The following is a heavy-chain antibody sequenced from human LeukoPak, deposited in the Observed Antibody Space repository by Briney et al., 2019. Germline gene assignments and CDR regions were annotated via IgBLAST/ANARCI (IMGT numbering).Heavy chain of an antibody. Sequence: SETLSLTCTVSGGSISTYYWNWIRQPPGKGLEWIAYIYYSGSTNYNPSLRSRVTISVDTSKNQFSLKLGSVTAADTAVYYCARDFNGANSFDSWGQGTLVTVSS. CDR2: IYYSGST. CDR1: GGSISTYY. V-gene: IGHV4-59*01. CDR3: ARDFNGANSFDS. D-gene: IGHD4/OR15-4a*01. J-gene: IGHJ4*02.